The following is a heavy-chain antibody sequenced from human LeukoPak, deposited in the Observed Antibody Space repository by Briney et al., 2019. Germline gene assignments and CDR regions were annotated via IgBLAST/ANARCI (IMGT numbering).Heavy chain of an antibody. CDR1: GFTFSSYS. V-gene: IGHV3-21*01. J-gene: IGHJ5*02. CDR3: ARDPHIVVVPAAIPNWFDP. D-gene: IGHD2-2*01. Sequence: GGSLRLSCAASGFTFSSYSMNWVHQAPGKGLEWVSSISSSSSYIYYADSVKGRFTISRDNAKNSLYLQMNSLRAEDTAVYYCARDPHIVVVPAAIPNWFDPWGQGTLVTVSS. CDR2: ISSSSSYI.